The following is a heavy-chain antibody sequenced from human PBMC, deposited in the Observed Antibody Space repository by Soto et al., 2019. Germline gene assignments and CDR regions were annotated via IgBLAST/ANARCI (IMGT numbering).Heavy chain of an antibody. D-gene: IGHD6-6*01. CDR3: ARGHSSSDWFDP. J-gene: IGHJ5*02. CDR1: GFTFSDYY. CDR2: ISSSSSYT. V-gene: IGHV3-11*06. Sequence: GGSLRLSCAASGFTFSDYYMSWIRQAPGKGLGWVSYISSSSSYTNYADSVKGRFTISRDNAKNSLYLQMNSLRAEDTAVYYCARGHSSSDWFDPWGQGTLVTVSS.